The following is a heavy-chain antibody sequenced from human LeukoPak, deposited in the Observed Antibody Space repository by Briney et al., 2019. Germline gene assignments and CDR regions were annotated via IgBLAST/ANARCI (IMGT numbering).Heavy chain of an antibody. D-gene: IGHD3-22*01. Sequence: QAGGSLRLSCAASGFTFSSYSMNWVRQAPGKGLEWVSYISSSSSTIYYADSVKGRFTISRDNAKNSLYLQMNSLRAEDTAVYYCARDRGNYYDSSGFDYWGQGTLVTVSS. CDR3: ARDRGNYYDSSGFDY. V-gene: IGHV3-48*01. CDR1: GFTFSSYS. CDR2: ISSSSSTI. J-gene: IGHJ4*02.